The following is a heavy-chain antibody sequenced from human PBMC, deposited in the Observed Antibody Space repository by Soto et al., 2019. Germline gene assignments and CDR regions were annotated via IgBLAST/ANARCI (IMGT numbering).Heavy chain of an antibody. Sequence: SETLSLTCTVSGGSISSYYWSWIRQPPGKGLEWIGSIYYSGSTNYNPSLKSRVTISVDTSKNQFSLKLSSVTAADTAVYYCASVGIAVADYYYYYYMDVWGKGTTVTVSS. J-gene: IGHJ6*03. D-gene: IGHD6-19*01. V-gene: IGHV4-59*01. CDR3: ASVGIAVADYYYYYYMDV. CDR1: GGSISSYY. CDR2: IYYSGST.